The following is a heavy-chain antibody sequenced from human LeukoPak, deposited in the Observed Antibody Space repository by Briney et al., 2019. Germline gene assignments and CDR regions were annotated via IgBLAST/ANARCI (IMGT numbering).Heavy chain of an antibody. CDR3: ARRPRGYFDY. Sequence: PETLSLTCTVSGASISTSSYYWAWIRQPPGTGLEWIGTIYYIGNTFYNPSLKSRVTISVDTSRNQFSLKLNSVTAADTAVYYCARRPRGYFDYWGQGTLVTVSS. V-gene: IGHV4-39*01. D-gene: IGHD1-26*01. CDR1: GASISTSSYY. CDR2: IYYIGNT. J-gene: IGHJ4*02.